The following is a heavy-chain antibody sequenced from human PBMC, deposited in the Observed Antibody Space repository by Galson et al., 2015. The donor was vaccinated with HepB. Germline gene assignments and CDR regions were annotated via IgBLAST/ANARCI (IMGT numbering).Heavy chain of an antibody. Sequence: SLRLSCAASGFTFSSYGMHWVRQAPGKGLEWVAVISYDGSNKYYADSVKGRFTISRDNSKNTLYLQMNSLRAEDTAVYYCAKDLGVRYSGSCFDYWGQGTLVTVSS. D-gene: IGHD1-26*01. CDR1: GFTFSSYG. CDR2: ISYDGSNK. CDR3: AKDLGVRYSGSCFDY. J-gene: IGHJ4*02. V-gene: IGHV3-30*18.